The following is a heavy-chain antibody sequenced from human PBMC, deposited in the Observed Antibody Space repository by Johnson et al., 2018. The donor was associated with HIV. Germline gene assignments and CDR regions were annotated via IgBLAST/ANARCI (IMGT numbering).Heavy chain of an antibody. J-gene: IGHJ3*02. D-gene: IGHD6-19*01. V-gene: IGHV3-30*04. CDR3: ANIAVVYAFDI. Sequence: QVQLVESGGGVVQPGRSLRLSCAASGFTFSSYAMHWVRQAPGKGLEWVAFISYDGSNKYYADSVKGRFTISRDNSKNTLYLQMNSLRAEDTAVYYCANIAVVYAFDIWGQGTLVIVSS. CDR2: ISYDGSNK. CDR1: GFTFSSYA.